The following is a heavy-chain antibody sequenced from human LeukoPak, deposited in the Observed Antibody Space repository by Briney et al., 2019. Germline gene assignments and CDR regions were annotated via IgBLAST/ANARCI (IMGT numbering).Heavy chain of an antibody. CDR2: IYTSGST. D-gene: IGHD3-22*01. CDR3: ARAPKGRYYYDSSGYYLHDY. V-gene: IGHV4-4*07. CDR1: GGSISSYY. Sequence: SETLSLTCTVSGGSISSYYWSWIRQPAGKGLEWIGRIYTSGSTNYNPSLKSRVTMSVDTSKNQFSLKLSSVTAADTAVYYCARAPKGRYYYDSSGYYLHDYWGQGTLVTVSS. J-gene: IGHJ4*02.